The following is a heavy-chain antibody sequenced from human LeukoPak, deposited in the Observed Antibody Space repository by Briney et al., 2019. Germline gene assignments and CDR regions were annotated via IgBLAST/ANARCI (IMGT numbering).Heavy chain of an antibody. Sequence: GGSLRLSCAASGFTFSSYWMHWVRQAPGKGLVWVSRINSDGSSTSYADSVKGRFTISRDNAKNTLYLQMNSLRAEDTAVYYCARGSPSYGDYTAGHYYYYMDVWGKGTTVTISS. V-gene: IGHV3-74*01. CDR1: GFTFSSYW. J-gene: IGHJ6*03. CDR2: INSDGSST. D-gene: IGHD4-17*01. CDR3: ARGSPSYGDYTAGHYYYYMDV.